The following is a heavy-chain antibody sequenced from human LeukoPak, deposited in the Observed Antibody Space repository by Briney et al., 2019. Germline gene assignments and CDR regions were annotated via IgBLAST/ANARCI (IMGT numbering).Heavy chain of an antibody. V-gene: IGHV4-39*01. CDR1: GGAISSDNYY. J-gene: IGHJ4*02. Sequence: SETLSLTCTVSGGAISSDNYYWGWIRQPPGKGLVWIGSINYSGTTYYNPSLKSRVSISVDTSRTQFSLRLSSVTAADTAVYYCARLSDYWGQGTLVTVSS. CDR3: ARLSDY. CDR2: INYSGTT.